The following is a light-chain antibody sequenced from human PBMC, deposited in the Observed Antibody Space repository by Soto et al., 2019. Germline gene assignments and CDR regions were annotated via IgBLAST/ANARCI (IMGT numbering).Light chain of an antibody. CDR3: QSFDSSNRWV. V-gene: IGLV6-57*03. J-gene: IGLJ3*02. CDR2: EDN. CDR1: SGSIASNY. Sequence: NFMLTQPHSVSESPGKTVTISCTRSSGSIASNYVQWYQQRPGSAPTTVIYEDNQRPSGVPDRFSGSIDSSSNSASLTISRLKTEEEADYYCQSFDSSNRWVFGGGTKLTVL.